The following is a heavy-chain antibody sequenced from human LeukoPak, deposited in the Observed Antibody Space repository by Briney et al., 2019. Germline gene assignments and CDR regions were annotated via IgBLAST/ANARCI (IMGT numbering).Heavy chain of an antibody. D-gene: IGHD5-12*01. Sequence: KPSETLSLTCTVSGGSISSSSYYWSWFRQPAETGLEWIGRIYTSGSTYYNPSLKSRVTISADTSKNQFSLNVSSVTAADTAVYYCARATSSYFYYMDVWGKGTTVTISS. CDR1: GGSISSSSYY. CDR3: ARATSSYFYYMDV. V-gene: IGHV4-61*02. J-gene: IGHJ6*03. CDR2: IYTSGST.